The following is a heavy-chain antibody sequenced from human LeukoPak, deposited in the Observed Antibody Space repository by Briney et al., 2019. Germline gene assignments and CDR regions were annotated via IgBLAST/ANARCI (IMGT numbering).Heavy chain of an antibody. V-gene: IGHV4-39*01. J-gene: IGHJ4*02. Sequence: GSLRLSCAASGFTFSSYSMNWVRQPPGKGLEWIGSIYYSGSTYYNPSLKSRVTISVDTSKNQFSLKLSSVTAADTAVYYCARHGSGSYGDYWGQGTLVTVSS. CDR2: IYYSGST. CDR3: ARHGSGSYGDY. CDR1: GFTFSSYSMN. D-gene: IGHD3-10*01.